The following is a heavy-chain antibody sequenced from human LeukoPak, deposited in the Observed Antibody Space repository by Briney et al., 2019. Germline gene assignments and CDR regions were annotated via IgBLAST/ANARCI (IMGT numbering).Heavy chain of an antibody. V-gene: IGHV3-23*01. CDR2: ISGSGGST. CDR3: AKDREHVFGFRSANWLDP. Sequence: PGGSLRLSCAASGFTFSSYAMSWVRQAPGKGLEWVSAISGSGGSTYYADSVKGRFTISRDNSKNTLYLQMNSLRAEDTAGYYCAKDREHVFGFRSANWLDPWGQGTLVTVSS. J-gene: IGHJ5*02. D-gene: IGHD3-10*02. CDR1: GFTFSSYA.